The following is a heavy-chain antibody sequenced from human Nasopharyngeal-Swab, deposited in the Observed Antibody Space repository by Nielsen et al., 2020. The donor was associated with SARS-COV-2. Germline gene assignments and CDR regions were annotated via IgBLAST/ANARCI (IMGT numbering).Heavy chain of an antibody. V-gene: IGHV3-74*01. J-gene: IGHJ4*02. CDR2: VNQDGSRT. Sequence: GGSLRLSCVASGVIFSKYWMHWVRQAPGKGLVWVSRVNQDGSRTDYADSVRGRFTISRDNAKNTLYLQMNSLRVEDTAVYYCVKHQGSSSDQWGQGTLGTVSS. CDR3: VKHQGSSSDQ. CDR1: GVIFSKYW.